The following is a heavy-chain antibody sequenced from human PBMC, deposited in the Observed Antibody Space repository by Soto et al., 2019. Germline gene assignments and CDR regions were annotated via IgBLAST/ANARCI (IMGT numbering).Heavy chain of an antibody. J-gene: IGHJ3*02. D-gene: IGHD6-19*01. CDR3: ARDGYSSGWHAFDI. CDR1: GGSISSYY. Sequence: SETLSLTCTVSGGSISSYYWSWIRQPAGKGLEWIGRIYTSGSTNYNPSLKSRVTMSVDTSKNQFSLKLSSVTAADTAVYYCARDGYSSGWHAFDIWGQGTMVTVSS. CDR2: IYTSGST. V-gene: IGHV4-4*07.